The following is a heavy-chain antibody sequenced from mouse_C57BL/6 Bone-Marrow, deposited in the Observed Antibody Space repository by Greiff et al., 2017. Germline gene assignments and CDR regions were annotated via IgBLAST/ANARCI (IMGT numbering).Heavy chain of an antibody. CDR1: GYTFTSSG. CDR2: IYPRSGNT. J-gene: IGHJ4*01. V-gene: IGHV1-81*01. D-gene: IGHD2-3*01. Sequence: VQLQQSGAELARPGASVKLSCKASGYTFTSSGISWVKQRTGQGLEWIGEIYPRSGNTYYNEKFKGKATLTADQSSSTAYMELRSLTSDDSAVYFCARDGYYFLDYAMDYWGQGTSVTVSS. CDR3: ARDGYYFLDYAMDY.